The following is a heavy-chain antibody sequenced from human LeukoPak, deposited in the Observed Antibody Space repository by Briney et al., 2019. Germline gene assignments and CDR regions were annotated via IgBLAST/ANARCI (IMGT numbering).Heavy chain of an antibody. CDR1: GFTFSRYD. CDR2: IGTAADT. CDR3: ARWGTTGFWAFDI. D-gene: IGHD3-16*01. J-gene: IGHJ3*02. V-gene: IGHV3-13*04. Sequence: GGSLRLSCAASGFTFSRYDMHWVRQATGKGLEWVSAIGTAADTYYPGSVKGRFTISRENAKNSLYLQMNSLRAGDTAVYYCARWGTTGFWAFDIWGQGTMVTVSS.